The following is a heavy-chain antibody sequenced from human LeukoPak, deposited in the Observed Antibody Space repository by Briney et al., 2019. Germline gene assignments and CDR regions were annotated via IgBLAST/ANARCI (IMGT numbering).Heavy chain of an antibody. J-gene: IGHJ4*02. Sequence: GGSLRLSCAASGFTFSSYAMSWVRQAPGKGLEWVSAISGSGGSTYYADSVKGRFTISRDNSKNTLYLQMNSLRAEDTAVYYCAKDLYYDILTGPSDYWGQGTLVTVSS. CDR2: ISGSGGST. CDR1: GFTFSSYA. V-gene: IGHV3-23*01. CDR3: AKDLYYDILTGPSDY. D-gene: IGHD3-9*01.